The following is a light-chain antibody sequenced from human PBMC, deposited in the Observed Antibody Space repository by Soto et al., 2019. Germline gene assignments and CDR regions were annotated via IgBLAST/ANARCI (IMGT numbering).Light chain of an antibody. V-gene: IGKV3-20*01. CDR3: QQYGSSPWT. Sequence: EIVMTQSPATLSVSAGERATLSCRASQSVSSSYLAWYQQKPGQAPRLLIYGASSRATGIPDRFSGSGSGTEFTLTISSLQSEDFAVFYCQQYGSSPWTFGQGTKVDIK. CDR2: GAS. CDR1: QSVSSSY. J-gene: IGKJ1*01.